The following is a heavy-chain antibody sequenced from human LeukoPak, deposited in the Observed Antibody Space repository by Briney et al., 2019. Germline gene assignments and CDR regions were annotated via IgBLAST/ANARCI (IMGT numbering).Heavy chain of an antibody. D-gene: IGHD2-15*01. CDR1: GGSISSGSYY. CDR3: ARNVVVVAANWFDP. CDR2: IYTSGST. J-gene: IGHJ5*02. V-gene: IGHV4-61*02. Sequence: SETLSLTCTVSGGSISSGSYYWSWIRQPAGKGLESIRRIYTSGSTNYNPSLKSRVTISVDTSKNQFSLKLSSVTAADTAVYYCARNVVVVAANWFDPWGQGTLVTVSS.